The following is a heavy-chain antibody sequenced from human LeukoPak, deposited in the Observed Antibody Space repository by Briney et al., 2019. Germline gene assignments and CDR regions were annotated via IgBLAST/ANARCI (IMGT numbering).Heavy chain of an antibody. D-gene: IGHD3/OR15-3a*01. J-gene: IGHJ4*02. CDR2: IDWDDDK. CDR3: ARTRWTYPDY. V-gene: IGHV2-70*11. CDR1: GGSISSYY. Sequence: TLSLTCTVSGGSISSYYWSWIRQPPGNALEWLARIDWDDDKYYSTSLKTRLTISKDTSKNQVVLTMTNMDPVDTATYYCARTRWTYPDYWGQETLVTVSS.